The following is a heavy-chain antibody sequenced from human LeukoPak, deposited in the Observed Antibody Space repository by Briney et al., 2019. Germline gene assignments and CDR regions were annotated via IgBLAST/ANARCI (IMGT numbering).Heavy chain of an antibody. CDR2: ISAYNGNT. CDR1: GYTFTSYG. V-gene: IGHV1-18*01. Sequence: GASVKVSCKASGYTFTSYGISWVRQAPGQGLEWMGWISAYNGNTNYAQKLQGRVTMTTDTSTSTAYMELRSLRSDDTAVYYCARDRWVKDIVVALAARWFDPWGQGTLVTVSS. J-gene: IGHJ5*02. D-gene: IGHD2-15*01. CDR3: ARDRWVKDIVVALAARWFDP.